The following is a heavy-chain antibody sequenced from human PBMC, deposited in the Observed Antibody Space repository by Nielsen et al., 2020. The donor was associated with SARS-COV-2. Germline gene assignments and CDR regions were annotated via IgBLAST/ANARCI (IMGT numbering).Heavy chain of an antibody. D-gene: IGHD2-15*01. V-gene: IGHV3-53*01. Sequence: GESLKISCAASGFTVSSNYMSWVRQAPGKGLEWVSVIYSGGSTYYADSVKGRFTISRDNSKNTLYLQMNSLRAEDTAVYYCARGDGVARLYYMDVWGKGTTVTVSS. CDR2: IYSGGST. CDR1: GFTVSSNY. J-gene: IGHJ6*03. CDR3: ARGDGVARLYYMDV.